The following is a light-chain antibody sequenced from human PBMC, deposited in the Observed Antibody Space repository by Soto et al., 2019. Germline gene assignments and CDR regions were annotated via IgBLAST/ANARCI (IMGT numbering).Light chain of an antibody. J-gene: IGLJ3*02. CDR2: NTN. CDR3: VLSMGSGISV. V-gene: IGLV8-61*01. Sequence: QTVVTQEPSFSVSPGRTVTLTCGLSSGSVSTSYFPSWYQQTPGQAPRSLMYNTNIRSSVVPDRFSGSILGNKAALTITGAQADDESDYDCVLSMGSGISVLGGGTKLTVL. CDR1: SGSVSTSYF.